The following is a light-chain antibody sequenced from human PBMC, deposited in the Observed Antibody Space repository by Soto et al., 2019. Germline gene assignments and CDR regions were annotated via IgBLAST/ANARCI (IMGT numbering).Light chain of an antibody. Sequence: QSVLTQPPSASGTPGQRVTISCSGSSSNIGSNTVNWYQQLPGTAPKLLIYSNTQRPSGVPDRFSGSKSGTSASLAISGLQSEDEADDYWAAWDDSLNGQVFGGGTQLTVL. J-gene: IGLJ3*02. CDR1: SSNIGSNT. CDR3: AAWDDSLNGQV. CDR2: SNT. V-gene: IGLV1-44*01.